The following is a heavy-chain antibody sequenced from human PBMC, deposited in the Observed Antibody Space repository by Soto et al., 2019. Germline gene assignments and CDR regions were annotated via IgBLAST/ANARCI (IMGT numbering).Heavy chain of an antibody. D-gene: IGHD6-19*01. V-gene: IGHV1-18*04. CDR2: ISAYNGNT. CDR3: ARVNSVAGTGDYYYGMDV. J-gene: IGHJ6*02. CDR1: GYTFTSYG. Sequence: ASVKVSCKASGYTFTSYGISWVRQAPGQGLEWMGWISAYNGNTNYAQKLQGRVTMTTDTSTSTAYMELRSLRSDDTAVYYCARVNSVAGTGDYYYGMDVWGQGTTVTVSS.